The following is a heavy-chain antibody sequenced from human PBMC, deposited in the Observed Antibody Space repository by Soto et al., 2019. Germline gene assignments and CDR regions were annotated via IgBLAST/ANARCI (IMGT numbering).Heavy chain of an antibody. Sequence: GGSLRLSCAASGFPFSSYAMSWVRQAPGKGREWVSAISGSGGSTYYADSVKGRFTISRDNSKNTLYLQMNSLRAEDTAVYYCAKMSYAPGRAFDIWGQGTMVTVSS. CDR3: AKMSYAPGRAFDI. CDR1: GFPFSSYA. J-gene: IGHJ3*02. V-gene: IGHV3-23*01. D-gene: IGHD2-2*01. CDR2: ISGSGGST.